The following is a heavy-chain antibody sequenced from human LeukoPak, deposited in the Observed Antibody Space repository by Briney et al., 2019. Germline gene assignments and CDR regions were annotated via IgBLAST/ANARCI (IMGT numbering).Heavy chain of an antibody. Sequence: PGGSLRPSCAASGFTFSSYSMNWVRQAPGKGLEWVSYISSSSSVIYYADSVKGRFTISRENAKNSLYLQMKSLRDEDTAIYYCARDYGDLPARVPYFDYWGQGSLVTVYS. CDR2: ISSSSSVI. J-gene: IGHJ4*02. D-gene: IGHD4-17*01. CDR3: ARDYGDLPARVPYFDY. V-gene: IGHV3-48*02. CDR1: GFTFSSYS.